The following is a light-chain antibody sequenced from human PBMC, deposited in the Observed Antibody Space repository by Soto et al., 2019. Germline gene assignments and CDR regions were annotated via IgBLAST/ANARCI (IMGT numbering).Light chain of an antibody. J-gene: IGKJ2*01. V-gene: IGKV3-20*01. CDR2: GAS. CDR1: QSVSSSY. CDR3: QQYGSSPNYT. Sequence: EIVLTQSPGTLSLSPGEKATLSCRASQSVSSSYLAWYQQKPGQAPRLLIYGASSRATGIPDRFSGSGSGTDFSLTITRLVPEDFAVYYCQQYGSSPNYTFGQGTKLEIK.